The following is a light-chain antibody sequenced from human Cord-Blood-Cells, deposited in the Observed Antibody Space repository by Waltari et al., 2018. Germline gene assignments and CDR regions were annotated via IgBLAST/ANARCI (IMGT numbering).Light chain of an antibody. V-gene: IGLV2-14*01. CDR3: SSYTSSSTLV. CDR1: SSDVGGDNY. J-gene: IGLJ3*02. Sequence: QSALTPPPSVSGSPGQSITISSTGNSSDVGGDNYVSWYQQHPGKAPKLMIYDVSNRPSGVSNRFSGSKSGNTASLTISGLQAEDEADYYCSSYTSSSTLVFGGGTKLTVL. CDR2: DVS.